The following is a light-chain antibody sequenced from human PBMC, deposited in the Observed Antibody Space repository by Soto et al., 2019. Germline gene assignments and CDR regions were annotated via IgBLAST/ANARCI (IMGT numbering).Light chain of an antibody. Sequence: IVLTQPPATLSLSPGERATLSCRASRSVGAYLAWYQQSPGLAPRLLIYAASSRATGIPDRFSGSGSGTDFTLTISRLEPEDSAVYYCQQYVSIPLTFGGGTKVDIK. CDR2: AAS. CDR1: RSVGAY. CDR3: QQYVSIPLT. J-gene: IGKJ4*01. V-gene: IGKV3-20*01.